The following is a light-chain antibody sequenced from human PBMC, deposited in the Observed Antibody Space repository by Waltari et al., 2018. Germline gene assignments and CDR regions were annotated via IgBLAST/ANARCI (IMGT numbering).Light chain of an antibody. V-gene: IGLV2-8*01. CDR1: RWDVGASGY. Sequence: QSALTQPPSATGSPGQSVTISFTGCRWDVGASGYVSWYQQHPGRAPKVIMYEVDKRPSGVPDRFSGSKSGTTASLTISGLKVEDEADYYCTSYGGTNNFLFGSGTKVTV. CDR2: EVD. CDR3: TSYGGTNNFL. J-gene: IGLJ1*01.